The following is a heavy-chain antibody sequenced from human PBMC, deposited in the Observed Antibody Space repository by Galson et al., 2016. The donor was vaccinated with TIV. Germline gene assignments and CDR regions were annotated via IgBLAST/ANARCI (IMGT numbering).Heavy chain of an antibody. CDR3: ARHGPWSFYFDF. J-gene: IGHJ4*02. Sequence: SETLSLTCTVSGGSVSSSTYFWAWVRQPPGEGLEWIGTVYHDGTTYTNPSLKSPVTLSVDSSKNQISLKLSSVTAADPAIYFCARHGPWSFYFDFWGQGTLVTVSS. V-gene: IGHV4-39*01. CDR1: GGSVSSSTYF. CDR2: VYHDGTT. D-gene: IGHD3-16*02.